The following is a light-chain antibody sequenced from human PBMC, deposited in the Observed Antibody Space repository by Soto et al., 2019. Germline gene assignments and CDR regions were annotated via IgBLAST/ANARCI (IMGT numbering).Light chain of an antibody. CDR2: GNS. V-gene: IGLV1-40*01. CDR3: QSYDSSLSALV. CDR1: SCNIGAGYD. Sequence: QSVLTQPPSVSGAPGQTVTISCTGSSCNIGAGYDVHWYQQLPGTAPKLLIYGNSNRPSGVPDRFSGSKSGTSASLPITGLQPADEDDYYYQSYDSSLSALVFGGGTKLTVL. J-gene: IGLJ2*01.